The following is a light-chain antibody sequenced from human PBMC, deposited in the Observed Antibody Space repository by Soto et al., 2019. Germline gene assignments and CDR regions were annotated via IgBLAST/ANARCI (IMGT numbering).Light chain of an antibody. CDR3: LQYNSWPRT. V-gene: IGKV3-15*01. CDR2: SAS. J-gene: IGKJ1*01. Sequence: ILMTQSPATLSVSPGDRVTLPCRASQNVASSLAWYQQRLGQAPRILIFSASTRDTGIPARFSGSGSGTEFTLTISRLQSEDFEVYYCLQYNSWPRTFGQGTKVDIK. CDR1: QNVASS.